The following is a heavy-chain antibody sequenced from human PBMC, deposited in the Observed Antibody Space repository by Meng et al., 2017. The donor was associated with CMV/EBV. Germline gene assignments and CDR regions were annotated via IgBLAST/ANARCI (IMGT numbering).Heavy chain of an antibody. J-gene: IGHJ6*02. CDR3: ARDQFMYSSSFGGMDV. CDR2: ISYDGSNK. V-gene: IGHV3-30*04. CDR1: GFTFSSYA. D-gene: IGHD6-6*01. Sequence: GESLKISCAASGFTFSSYAMHWVRQAPGKGLEWVAVISYDGSNKYYADSVKGRFTISRDNSKNTLYPQMNSLRAEDTAVYYCARDQFMYSSSFGGMDVWGQGTTVTVSS.